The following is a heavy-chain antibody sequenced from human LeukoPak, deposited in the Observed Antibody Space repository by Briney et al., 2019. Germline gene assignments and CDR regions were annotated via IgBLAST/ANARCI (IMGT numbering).Heavy chain of an antibody. CDR3: ASVAQGYSGYDWSFYAFDI. J-gene: IGHJ3*02. D-gene: IGHD5-12*01. V-gene: IGHV1-69*01. CDR2: IIPIFGTA. Sequence: SVKVSCKASGGTFSSYAISWVRQAPGQGLEWMGGIIPIFGTANYAQKFQGRVTITADESTSTAYMELSSLRSEDTAVYYCASVAQGYSGYDWSFYAFDIWGQGTMVTVSS. CDR1: GGTFSSYA.